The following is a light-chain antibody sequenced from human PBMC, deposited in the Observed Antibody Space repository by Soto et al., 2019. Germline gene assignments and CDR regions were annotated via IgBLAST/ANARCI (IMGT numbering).Light chain of an antibody. Sequence: EIVLTQSPGTLSLSPGERATLSCRASQSVSSSYLAWYQQKPGQAPKLLIYGASSRATGIPDRFSGSGSGTDFTLTISRLKPEDFAVYDCQQYGSSPYTFGQGTKLEIK. CDR1: QSVSSSY. V-gene: IGKV3-20*01. CDR2: GAS. J-gene: IGKJ2*01. CDR3: QQYGSSPYT.